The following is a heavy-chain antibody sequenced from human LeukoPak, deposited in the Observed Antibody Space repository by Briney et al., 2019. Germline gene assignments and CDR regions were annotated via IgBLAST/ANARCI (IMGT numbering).Heavy chain of an antibody. CDR1: GYTFTGYY. D-gene: IGHD3-10*01. J-gene: IGHJ4*02. Sequence: ASVKVSCKASGYTFTGYYMHWVRQAPGQGLEWMGWINPNSGGINYAQKFQGRVTMTRDTSISTAYMELSRLRSDDTAVYYCARDRLKMVRGSLDYWGQGTLVTVSS. CDR2: INPNSGGI. V-gene: IGHV1-2*02. CDR3: ARDRLKMVRGSLDY.